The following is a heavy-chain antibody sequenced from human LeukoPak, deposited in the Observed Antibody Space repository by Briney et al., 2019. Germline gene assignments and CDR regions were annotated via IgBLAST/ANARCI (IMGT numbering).Heavy chain of an antibody. V-gene: IGHV1-2*02. CDR2: INPKSGGT. Sequence: GPSVKVSCKASGYTITGYYVHWVRQAPGQGLEWMGWINPKSGGTDCAQKFQGRVTMTRDTSISTAYMELTRLTADDTAVYYCASTACSGNCYFDYWGQGTLVTVSS. CDR3: ASTACSGNCYFDY. CDR1: GYTITGYY. J-gene: IGHJ4*02. D-gene: IGHD2-15*01.